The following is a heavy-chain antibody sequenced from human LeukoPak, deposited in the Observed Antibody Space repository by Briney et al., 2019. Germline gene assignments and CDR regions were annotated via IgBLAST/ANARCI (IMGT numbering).Heavy chain of an antibody. D-gene: IGHD5-18*01. CDR1: GFTVSSNY. J-gene: IGHJ5*02. V-gene: IGHV3-66*01. CDR3: ARTARNWFDP. CDR2: IYTGGST. Sequence: GGSLRLSCAASGFTVSSNYMSWVRQAPGKGLEWVSVIYTGGSTYYADSVKGRFTISRDNSKNTLYLQMNSLRAEDTAVYYCARTARNWFDPWGQGTLVTVSS.